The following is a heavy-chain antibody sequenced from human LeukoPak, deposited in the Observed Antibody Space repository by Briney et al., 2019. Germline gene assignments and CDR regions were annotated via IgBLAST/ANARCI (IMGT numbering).Heavy chain of an antibody. Sequence: GASVKVSCKASGYTFTSYDINWVRQATGQGLEWMGWMKPDSGNTDYSQKFQGRVTMTRDTSINTAYMELSGLRSEDTAVYYCARASPHDSSGYYNLSAPPMIWGQGTMVTVSS. CDR3: ARASPHDSSGYYNLSAPPMI. V-gene: IGHV1-8*01. D-gene: IGHD3-22*01. CDR2: MKPDSGNT. CDR1: GYTFTSYD. J-gene: IGHJ3*02.